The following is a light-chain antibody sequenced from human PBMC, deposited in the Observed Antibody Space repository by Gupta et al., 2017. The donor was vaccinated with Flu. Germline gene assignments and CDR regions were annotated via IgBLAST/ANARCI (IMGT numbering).Light chain of an antibody. Sequence: EIVLTQSPGTLSLSPGERATLSCRASQSVSSSYLAWFQQKPGQAPRLLIYGASSRATGIPDRFSGSRSGTDFTLTISSPEPEDFAVYYCQHYGSSPTFGGGTKVEIK. V-gene: IGKV3-20*01. J-gene: IGKJ4*01. CDR3: QHYGSSPT. CDR1: QSVSSSY. CDR2: GAS.